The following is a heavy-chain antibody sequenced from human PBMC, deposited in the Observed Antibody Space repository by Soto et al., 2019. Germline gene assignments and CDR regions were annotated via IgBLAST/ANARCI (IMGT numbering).Heavy chain of an antibody. CDR2: MNPNSGNT. V-gene: IGHV1-8*01. Sequence: ASVKVSCKTSGCSFINYDINWVRRATGQGLEWMGWMNPNSGNTGYVPKFQGRVTMTRNTSISTAYMELSSLESEDTAVYYCARYQSGEYTMDVWG. CDR1: GCSFINYD. J-gene: IGHJ6*02. D-gene: IGHD3-10*01. CDR3: ARYQSGEYTMDV.